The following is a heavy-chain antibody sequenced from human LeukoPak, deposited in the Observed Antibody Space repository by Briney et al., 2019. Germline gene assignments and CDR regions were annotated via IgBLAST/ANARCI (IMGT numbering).Heavy chain of an antibody. CDR3: ARQSAAAQYTNWFDP. D-gene: IGHD2-2*01. CDR1: GYSFASFL. J-gene: IGHJ5*02. Sequence: GECLTISCQGSGYSFASFLLGWVRQTPGKGLAWMGVIYPADSDTRYSPSFQGQVTTSADKSPSTAYLQWSTLKASDTAIYYCARQSAAAQYTNWFDPWGQGTLVTVSS. V-gene: IGHV5-51*01. CDR2: IYPADSDT.